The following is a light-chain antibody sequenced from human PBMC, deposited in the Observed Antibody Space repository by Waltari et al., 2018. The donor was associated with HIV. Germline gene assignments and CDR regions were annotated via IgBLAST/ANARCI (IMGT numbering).Light chain of an antibody. V-gene: IGKV3-15*01. CDR3: QHYNNWPPWT. J-gene: IGKJ1*01. Sequence: EIVMTQSPATLSVSPGERATLSCRASQSISSNLAWYQQKPGQAPRLLIYGANTRATGVPARFSGSGSGTEFTLTISSLQSEDFGIYYCQHYNNWPPWTFGQGTKVEIK. CDR1: QSISSN. CDR2: GAN.